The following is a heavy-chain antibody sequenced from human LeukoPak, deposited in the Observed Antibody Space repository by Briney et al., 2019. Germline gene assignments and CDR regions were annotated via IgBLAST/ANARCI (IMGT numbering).Heavy chain of an antibody. CDR3: ASVRCSSTSCPLGD. J-gene: IGHJ4*02. Sequence: SETLSLTCTVSGYSISSGYCWGWIRQPPGKGLEWIGSIYHSGSTYYNPSLKSRVTISVDTSKNQFSLKLSSVTAADTAVYYCASVRCSSTSCPLGDWGQGTLVTVSS. D-gene: IGHD2-2*01. CDR2: IYHSGST. CDR1: GYSISSGYC. V-gene: IGHV4-38-2*02.